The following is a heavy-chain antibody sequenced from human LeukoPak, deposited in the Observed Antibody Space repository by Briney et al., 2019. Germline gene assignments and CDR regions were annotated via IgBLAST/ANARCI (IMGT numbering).Heavy chain of an antibody. D-gene: IGHD1-1*01. CDR1: GYTFTRFA. CDR2: INAYNGKT. J-gene: IGHJ4*02. V-gene: IGHV1-18*01. CDR3: ARDTPQHLKRFDD. Sequence: ASVKVSCKVSGYTFTRFAFSWVRQAPGHGLEWMGRINAYNGKTECSEKLQGRLTMTTETSSSTLYLELRSLGSDDTAVYFCARDTPQHLKRFDDWGQGTLVTVSS.